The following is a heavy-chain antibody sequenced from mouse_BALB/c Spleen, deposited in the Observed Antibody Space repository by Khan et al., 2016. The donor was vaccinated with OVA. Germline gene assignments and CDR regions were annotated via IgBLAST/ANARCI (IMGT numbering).Heavy chain of an antibody. CDR2: ILPGSGSS. J-gene: IGHJ1*01. CDR1: DYTFNSYW. V-gene: IGHV1-9*01. D-gene: IGHD2-1*01. Sequence: QVQLKQSGPELMKPGASVKISCMATDYTFNSYWIEWVKQRPGHGLEWIGEILPGSGSSNYNEKFKGKATFTADTSSNTAYMQLSSLTSEDSAVYYCSRYGNHWYFDVWGAGTTVTVSS. CDR3: SRYGNHWYFDV.